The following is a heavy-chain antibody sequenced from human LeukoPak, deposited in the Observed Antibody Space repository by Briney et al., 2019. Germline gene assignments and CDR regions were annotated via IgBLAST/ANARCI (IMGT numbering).Heavy chain of an antibody. Sequence: SETLSLTCTVSGGSVSSYYWSWIRQPAGKGLEWIGRIYTSGSTNYNPSLKSRVTISVDTSKNQFSLKLSSVTAADTAVYYCARDHVYYGHYYYYYMDVWGKGTTVTVSS. D-gene: IGHD3-10*01. CDR3: ARDHVYYGHYYYYYMDV. J-gene: IGHJ6*03. CDR2: IYTSGST. V-gene: IGHV4-4*07. CDR1: GGSVSSYY.